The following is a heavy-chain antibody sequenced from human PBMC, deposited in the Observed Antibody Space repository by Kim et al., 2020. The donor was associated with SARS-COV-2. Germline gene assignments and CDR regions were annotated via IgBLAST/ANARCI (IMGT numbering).Heavy chain of an antibody. V-gene: IGHV3-23*01. CDR3: AGYYYGSGSYYRSIDY. Sequence: DAVKGQFTISRDNSKNTLYLHMNSLRAEDTAIYYCAGYYYGSGSYYRSIDYWGQGTLVTVSS. D-gene: IGHD3-10*01. J-gene: IGHJ4*02.